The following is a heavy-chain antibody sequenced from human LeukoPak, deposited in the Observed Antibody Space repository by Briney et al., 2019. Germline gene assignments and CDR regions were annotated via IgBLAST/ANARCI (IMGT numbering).Heavy chain of an antibody. D-gene: IGHD1-26*01. J-gene: IGHJ5*02. Sequence: SETLSLTCTVSGGSISSYYWSWIRQPPGKGLEWIGYIYYSGSTNYNPSLKSRVTISVDTSKNQFSLKLSSVTAADTAVYYCARVPIFVGATHLDPWGQGILVTVSS. CDR1: GGSISSYY. CDR2: IYYSGST. V-gene: IGHV4-59*01. CDR3: ARVPIFVGATHLDP.